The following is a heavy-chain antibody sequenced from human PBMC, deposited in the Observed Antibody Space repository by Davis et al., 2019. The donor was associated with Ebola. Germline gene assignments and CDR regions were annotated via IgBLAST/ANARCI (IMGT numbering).Heavy chain of an antibody. V-gene: IGHV4-34*01. J-gene: IGHJ4*02. CDR2: INHSGST. D-gene: IGHD2-15*01. Sequence: PSETLSLTCAVYGGSFSDYYWNWIRQPPGKGLEWIGEINHSGSTNYNPSLKSRVTISVDTSKSQFSLKVSSVTAADTAVYYCARVPFFLAAVDSWGQGTLVTVSS. CDR1: GGSFSDYY. CDR3: ARVPFFLAAVDS.